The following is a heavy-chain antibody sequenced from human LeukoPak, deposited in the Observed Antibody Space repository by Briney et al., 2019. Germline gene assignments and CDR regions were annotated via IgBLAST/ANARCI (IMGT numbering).Heavy chain of an antibody. CDR1: GGTFSSYA. Sequence: GSSVKVSCKASGGTFSSYAISWVRQATGQGLEWMGGIIPIFGTADYAQKFPGRVTITADESTSTAYMELSSLRSEDTAVYYCASSTSNDFIWESYRPRVASYFDYWGRGTLVTVSS. CDR3: ASSTSNDFIWESYRPRVASYFDY. J-gene: IGHJ4*02. V-gene: IGHV1-69*01. D-gene: IGHD3-16*02. CDR2: IIPIFGTA.